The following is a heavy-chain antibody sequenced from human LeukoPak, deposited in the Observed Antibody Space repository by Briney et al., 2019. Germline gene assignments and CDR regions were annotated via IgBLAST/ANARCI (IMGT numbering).Heavy chain of an antibody. CDR1: GFTFRSYE. CDR2: IVPGGATI. D-gene: IGHD1-1*01. J-gene: IGHJ3*02. Sequence: GGSLRLSCAASGFTFRSYEMNWVRQAPGKGLEWVSYIVPGGATIYYPDSVKGRFTISRDNAKNSLYLQMNSLRVEDTAVYYCARVVFGTGGAFDIWGQGTMVTVSS. CDR3: ARVVFGTGGAFDI. V-gene: IGHV3-48*03.